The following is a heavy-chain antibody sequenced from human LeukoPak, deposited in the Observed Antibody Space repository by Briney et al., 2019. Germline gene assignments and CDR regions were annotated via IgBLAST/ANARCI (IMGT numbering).Heavy chain of an antibody. V-gene: IGHV3-30-3*01. CDR2: ISYDGSNK. CDR1: GFTFSSYA. D-gene: IGHD5-18*01. J-gene: IGHJ4*02. CDR3: AGEWRGYSYGYYFDY. Sequence: PGRSLRLSCAASGFTFSSYAMHWVRQAPGKGLEWVAVISYDGSNKYYADSVKGRFTISRDNSKNTLYLQMNSLRAEDTAVYYCAGEWRGYSYGYYFDYWGQGTLVTVSS.